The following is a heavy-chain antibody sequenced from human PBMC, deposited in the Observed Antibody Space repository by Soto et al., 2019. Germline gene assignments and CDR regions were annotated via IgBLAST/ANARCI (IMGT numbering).Heavy chain of an antibody. V-gene: IGHV3-11*01. CDR3: ARVMMTTTDAFDI. CDR1: RFTFSDYY. D-gene: IGHD4-4*01. CDR2: ISDSGSTI. J-gene: IGHJ3*02. Sequence: QAQLVESGGGLVKPGGSLGLSCAASRFTFSDYYLTWIRQAPGKGLEWISYISDSGSTIYFADSVKGRFTISRDNAENSLSLQMHSLRAEDTAVYYCARVMMTTTDAFDIWGQGTMVTVSS.